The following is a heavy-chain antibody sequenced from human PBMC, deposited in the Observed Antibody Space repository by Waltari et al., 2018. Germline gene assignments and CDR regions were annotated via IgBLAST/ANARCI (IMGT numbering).Heavy chain of an antibody. CDR3: AREGSHLTTVNDY. D-gene: IGHD4-4*01. CDR2: INHRNGET. CDR1: GYTFSAYY. J-gene: IGHJ4*02. V-gene: IGHV1-2*02. Sequence: LVQSGAEVKNPGAAVRVPCKPAGYTFSAYYIPWVRQAPAQGLEWMGWINHRNGETKYTQKFHGRVTMTRDTSINTAYMELSSLIFDDTAVYYCAREGSHLTTVNDYWGQGTLVIVSS.